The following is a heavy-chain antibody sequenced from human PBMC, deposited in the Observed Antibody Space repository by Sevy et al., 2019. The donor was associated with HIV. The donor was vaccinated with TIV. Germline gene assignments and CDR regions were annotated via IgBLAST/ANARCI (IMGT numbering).Heavy chain of an antibody. CDR3: AKGAGSSLLSAIAY. CDR1: GFTFDDYG. J-gene: IGHJ4*02. D-gene: IGHD2-15*01. Sequence: GGSPRLSCAASGFTFDDYGMHWVRQAPGKGLEWVSGISWNSATIVYADSAKGRFTISRDNARNSLYLQMNSLRVEDMAFYYCAKGAGSSLLSAIAYWGPGTLVTVSS. CDR2: ISWNSATI. V-gene: IGHV3-9*03.